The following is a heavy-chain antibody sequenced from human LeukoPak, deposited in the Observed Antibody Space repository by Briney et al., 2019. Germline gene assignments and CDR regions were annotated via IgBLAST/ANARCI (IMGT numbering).Heavy chain of an antibody. J-gene: IGHJ4*02. Sequence: SETLSLTCAVYGGSFSGYYWSWIRQPPGKGLEWIGEINHSGSTNYNPSLKSRVTISVDTSKNQFSLKLSSVTAADTAVYYCASGYSSSWYSVGRDYWGQGTLVTVSS. CDR2: INHSGST. CDR3: ASGYSSSWYSVGRDY. D-gene: IGHD6-13*01. V-gene: IGHV4-34*01. CDR1: GGSFSGYY.